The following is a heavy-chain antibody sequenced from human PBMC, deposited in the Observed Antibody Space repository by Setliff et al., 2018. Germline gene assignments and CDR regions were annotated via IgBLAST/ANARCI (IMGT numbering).Heavy chain of an antibody. J-gene: IGHJ1*01. V-gene: IGHV3-30*02. CDR1: EFTFSIYW. CDR2: IRHDESDI. D-gene: IGHD2-21*02. CDR3: VRDSSADYYDNDYFKY. Sequence: PGGSLRLSCVASEFTFSIYWMSWVRQAPGKGLEWVAFIRHDESDIYYTNSVKGRFTVSRDNSKNTLYLQMNILRPEDTALYYCVRDSSADYYDNDYFKYWGQGALVTVSS.